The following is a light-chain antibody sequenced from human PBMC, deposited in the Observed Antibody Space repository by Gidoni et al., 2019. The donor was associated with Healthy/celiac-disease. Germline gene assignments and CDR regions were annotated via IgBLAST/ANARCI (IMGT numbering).Light chain of an antibody. V-gene: IGLV3-1*01. Sequence: SYELTQPPSVSVSPGQTASITCSGDKLGDKYACWYQQKPGQSPVLVIYQDSKRPSGIPDRFSGSNSGNTATLTISGTQAMDEADYYCQAWDSSTSHVVFGGGTKLTVL. CDR3: QAWDSSTSHVV. CDR1: KLGDKY. CDR2: QDS. J-gene: IGLJ2*01.